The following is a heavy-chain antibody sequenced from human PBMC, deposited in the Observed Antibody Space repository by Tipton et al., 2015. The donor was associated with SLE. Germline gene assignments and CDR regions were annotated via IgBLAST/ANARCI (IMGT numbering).Heavy chain of an antibody. CDR1: GYSFISYW. V-gene: IGHV5-51*03. Sequence: QLVQSGAEVKKPGESLKISCKGSGYSFISYWIGWVRQMPGKGLEWMGIIYPGDSDTRYSPSFQGQVTISADKSISTAYLQWSSLKASDTAMYYCASSVWWLPPDYYYYMDVWGKGTTVTVSS. J-gene: IGHJ6*03. CDR2: IYPGDSDT. CDR3: ASSVWWLPPDYYYYMDV. D-gene: IGHD5-12*01.